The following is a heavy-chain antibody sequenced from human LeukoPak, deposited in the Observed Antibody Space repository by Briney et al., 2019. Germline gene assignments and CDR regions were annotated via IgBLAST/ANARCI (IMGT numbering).Heavy chain of an antibody. CDR3: ARRPITPDYYYMDV. D-gene: IGHD4-23*01. J-gene: IGHJ6*03. CDR1: GVTVSSNY. Sequence: GGSLRLSCAPSGVTVSSNYMTWVCQALGKGLEWVSVLYTSGATYYADSVRGRFTISRDNSKNTLYLQMNSLRAEDTAVYYCARRPITPDYYYMDVWGKGTTVTVSS. V-gene: IGHV3-53*01. CDR2: LYTSGAT.